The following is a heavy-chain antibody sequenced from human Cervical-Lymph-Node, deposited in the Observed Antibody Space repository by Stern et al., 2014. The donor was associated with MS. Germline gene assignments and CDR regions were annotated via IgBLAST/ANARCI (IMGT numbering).Heavy chain of an antibody. D-gene: IGHD1-26*01. CDR1: ENTFTGYY. CDR3: ARISLGSGIDY. V-gene: IGHV1-2*02. CDR2: ISLNSGAT. J-gene: IGHJ4*02. Sequence: VQLVQSGAEVKKPGASVKVTCKTSENTFTGYYIHWVRQAPGQGLEWMGLISLNSGATNYAQRFQDRVSLTSDTSNSLAYMELDRLTSGDTAVYYCARISLGSGIDYWGQGSLVTVSS.